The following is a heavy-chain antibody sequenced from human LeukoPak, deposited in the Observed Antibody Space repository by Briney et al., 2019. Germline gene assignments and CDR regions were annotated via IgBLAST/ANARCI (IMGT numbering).Heavy chain of an antibody. CDR3: ARARRIMTRGSGSYYVYYYYYYMDV. J-gene: IGHJ6*03. CDR2: INHSGST. Sequence: SETLSLTCAVYGGSFSGYYWSWIRQPPGKGLEWIGEINHSGSTNYNPSLKSRATISVDTSKNQFSLKLSSVTAADTAVYYCARARRIMTRGSGSYYVYYYYYYMDVWGKGTTVTISS. D-gene: IGHD3-10*01. CDR1: GGSFSGYY. V-gene: IGHV4-34*01.